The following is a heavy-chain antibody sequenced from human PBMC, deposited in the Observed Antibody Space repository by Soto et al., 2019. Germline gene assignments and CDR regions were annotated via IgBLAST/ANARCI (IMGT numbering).Heavy chain of an antibody. J-gene: IGHJ6*02. CDR1: GYSFSNHW. CDR2: IYPGDSDT. V-gene: IGHV5-51*01. Sequence: GETLMIWCKGSGYSFSNHWIAWVRQMPGKGLEWMGIIYPGDSDTKYSQSFRGQVPFSADKSITTAYLQWSSLKASDSAMYYFARRGGSSTNKYESFDMDVLSQGTTVAVSS. D-gene: IGHD2-2*01. CDR3: ARRGGSSTNKYESFDMDV.